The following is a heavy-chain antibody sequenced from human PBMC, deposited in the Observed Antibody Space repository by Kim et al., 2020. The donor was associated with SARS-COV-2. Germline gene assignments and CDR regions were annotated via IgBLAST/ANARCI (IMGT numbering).Heavy chain of an antibody. Sequence: SQTLSLTCAISGDSVSSNSAAWNWIRQSPSRGIEWLGRTYYRSKWYNDYAVSVKSRITINPDTSKHQFSLQLNSVTPEDTAVYYCARAEEMATNNWFDPWGQGTLVTVSS. V-gene: IGHV6-1*01. J-gene: IGHJ5*02. CDR2: TYYRSKWYN. CDR3: ARAEEMATNNWFDP. CDR1: GDSVSSNSAA. D-gene: IGHD5-12*01.